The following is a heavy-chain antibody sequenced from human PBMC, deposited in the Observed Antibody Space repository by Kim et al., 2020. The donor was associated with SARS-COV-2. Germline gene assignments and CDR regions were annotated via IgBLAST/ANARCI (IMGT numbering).Heavy chain of an antibody. V-gene: IGHV4-34*01. Sequence: SETLSLTCAVYGGSFSGYYWSWIRQPPGKGLEWIGEINHSGSTNYNPSLKSRVTISVDTSKNQFSLKLSSVTAADTAVYYCARGGRGYSYGLRIRGWYF. J-gene: IGHJ2*01. D-gene: IGHD5-18*01. CDR3: ARGGRGYSYGLRIRGWYF. CDR2: INHSGST. CDR1: GGSFSGYY.